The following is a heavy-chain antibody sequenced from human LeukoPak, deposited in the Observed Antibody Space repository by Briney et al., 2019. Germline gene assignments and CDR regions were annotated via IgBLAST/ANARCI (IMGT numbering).Heavy chain of an antibody. Sequence: SETLSLTCAVYGGSFSGYYWSWIRQPPGKGLEWIGEINHSGSTNYNPSLKSRVTISVDTSKNQFSLKLSSVTAADTAVYYCAGSIAAAHWFDPWGQGTLVTVSS. CDR1: GGSFSGYY. V-gene: IGHV4-34*01. CDR3: AGSIAAAHWFDP. CDR2: INHSGST. J-gene: IGHJ5*02. D-gene: IGHD6-13*01.